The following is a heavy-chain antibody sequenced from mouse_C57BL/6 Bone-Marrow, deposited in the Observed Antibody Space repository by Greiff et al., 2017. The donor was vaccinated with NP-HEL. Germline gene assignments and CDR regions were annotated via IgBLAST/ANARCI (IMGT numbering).Heavy chain of an antibody. CDR2: IDPNSGGT. J-gene: IGHJ1*03. D-gene: IGHD1-1*01. Sequence: VQLKQPGAELVKPGASVKLSCKASGYTFTSYWMHWVKQRPGRGLEWIGRIDPNSGGTKYNEKFKSKATLTVDKPSSTAYMQLSSLTSEDSAVYYCASPVLLRGGCWYFDVWGTGTTVTVSS. V-gene: IGHV1-72*01. CDR3: ASPVLLRGGCWYFDV. CDR1: GYTFTSYW.